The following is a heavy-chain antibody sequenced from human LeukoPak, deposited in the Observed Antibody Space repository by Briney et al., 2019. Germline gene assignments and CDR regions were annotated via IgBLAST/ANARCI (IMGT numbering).Heavy chain of an antibody. Sequence: PSETLSLTCTVSGGSISSYYWSWIRQPPGKGLEWIGYIYYSGSTNYNPSLKSRVTISVDTSKNQFSLKLSSVTAADTAVYYCARAHYDSSGYFITPNAFDIWGQGTMVTVSS. J-gene: IGHJ3*02. CDR2: IYYSGST. D-gene: IGHD3-22*01. V-gene: IGHV4-59*01. CDR1: GGSISSYY. CDR3: ARAHYDSSGYFITPNAFDI.